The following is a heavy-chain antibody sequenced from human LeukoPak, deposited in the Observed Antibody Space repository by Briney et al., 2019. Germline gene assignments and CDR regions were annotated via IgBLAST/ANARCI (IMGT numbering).Heavy chain of an antibody. CDR3: ARVSVTIFGVVIIVTGGYDY. V-gene: IGHV1-69*10. D-gene: IGHD3-3*01. CDR1: GGTFSNYA. CDR2: IIPILGIA. Sequence: SVKVSCKASGGTFSNYAISWVRQAPGQGLEWMGGIIPILGIANYAQKFQGRVTITADKSTSTAYMELSSLRSEDTAVYYSARVSVTIFGVVIIVTGGYDYWGQGTLVTVSS. J-gene: IGHJ4*02.